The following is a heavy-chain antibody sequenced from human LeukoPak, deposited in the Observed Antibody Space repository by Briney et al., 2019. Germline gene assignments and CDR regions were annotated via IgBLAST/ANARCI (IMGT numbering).Heavy chain of an antibody. V-gene: IGHV4-61*01. J-gene: IGHJ6*02. D-gene: IGHD6-19*01. Sequence: PSETLSLTCTVSGGSVSSGFYYWTWIRQPPGKGLEWIGYISHSGSTNYSPSLKNRVTISVDTSKNQFSLKLTSLTTADTAVYYCARDVERWLDLQYYYYGMDVWGQGTTVTVSS. CDR2: ISHSGST. CDR1: GGSVSSGFYY. CDR3: ARDVERWLDLQYYYYGMDV.